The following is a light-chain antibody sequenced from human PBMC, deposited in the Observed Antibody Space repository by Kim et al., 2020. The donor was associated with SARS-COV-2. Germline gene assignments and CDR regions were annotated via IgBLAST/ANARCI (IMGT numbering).Light chain of an antibody. CDR2: DAS. CDR1: RSVSSC. V-gene: IGKV3-11*01. J-gene: IGKJ1*01. CDR3: QQHSNWPRT. Sequence: DIVLTQSPATLSLSPGERATLSCRASRSVSSCLAWYQQKPGQAPRLLIYDASNRATGIPARFSGSGSGTDFTLTISSLQPEDFAVYYYQQHSNWPRTFGQGTKVDIK.